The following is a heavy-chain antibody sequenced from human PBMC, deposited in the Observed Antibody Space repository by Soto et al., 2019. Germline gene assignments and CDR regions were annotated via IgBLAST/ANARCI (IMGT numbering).Heavy chain of an antibody. CDR1: GGSISSYY. J-gene: IGHJ5*02. CDR2: IYYSGST. CDR3: ARVKQAIWFGELWVFDP. Sequence: SETLSLTCTVSGGSISSYYWSWIRQPPGKGLEWIGYIYYSGSTNYNPSLKSRVTISVDTSKNQFSLKLSSVTAADTAVYYCARVKQAIWFGELWVFDPWGQGTLVTVSS. V-gene: IGHV4-59*01. D-gene: IGHD3-10*01.